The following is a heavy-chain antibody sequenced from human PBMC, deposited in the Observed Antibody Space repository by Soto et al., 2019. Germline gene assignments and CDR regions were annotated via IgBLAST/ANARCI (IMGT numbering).Heavy chain of an antibody. D-gene: IGHD2-2*01. J-gene: IGHJ4*02. Sequence: QAHLVEAGGGVVQPGRSLTLSCAASGFTFDSHTMHWVRQTPGKGLEWVAYISYDGSLQDHADSVKGRFSISRDNGRNTVFLEMNSLRPEDSAVYYCARTYSSSWNYLDYWGQGTLVTVSS. CDR1: GFTFDSHT. V-gene: IGHV3-30*04. CDR3: ARTYSSSWNYLDY. CDR2: ISYDGSLQ.